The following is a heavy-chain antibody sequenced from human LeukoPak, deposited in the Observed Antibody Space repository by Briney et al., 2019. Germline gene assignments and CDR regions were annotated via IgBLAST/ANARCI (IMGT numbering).Heavy chain of an antibody. CDR3: AKVCYDFWSGYPAFDY. CDR2: IYYDGSNK. Sequence: GGSLRLSCAASEFTFSNYGMYWVRQAPGKGLEWVALIYYDGSNKYYADPVKGRFTISRDNSKNTLYLQMNSLRAEDTAVYYCAKVCYDFWSGYPAFDYWGQGTLVTVSS. V-gene: IGHV3-33*06. CDR1: EFTFSNYG. D-gene: IGHD3-3*01. J-gene: IGHJ4*02.